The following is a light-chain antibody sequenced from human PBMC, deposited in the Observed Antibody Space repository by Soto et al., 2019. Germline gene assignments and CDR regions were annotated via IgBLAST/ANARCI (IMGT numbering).Light chain of an antibody. CDR3: SSYTDSSNYV. CDR1: TSDVGGYNL. V-gene: IGLV2-14*02. Sequence: QSALTQPASVSGSPGQSITISCSGTTSDVGGYNLVSWYQQHTAKAPKLLIYEGTQRPSGVSSRFSGSRSGNTASLTISGLQAEDEADYYCSSYTDSSNYVFGTGTKLTVL. J-gene: IGLJ1*01. CDR2: EGT.